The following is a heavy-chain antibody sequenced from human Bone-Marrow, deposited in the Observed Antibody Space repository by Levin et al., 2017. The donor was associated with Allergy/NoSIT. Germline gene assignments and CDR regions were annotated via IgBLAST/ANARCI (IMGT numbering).Heavy chain of an antibody. D-gene: IGHD1-7*01. V-gene: IGHV3-30-3*01. CDR2: ISPDGNIK. Sequence: GESLKISCAASRFTFSTHAMHWFRQVPGKGLEWVAVISPDGNIKNYADSVKARFTISRDNSKNTLYLHLNSLRPADTAMYYCARDPTGTSFGWPDPWGQGTRVTVSS. CDR3: ARDPTGTSFGWPDP. CDR1: RFTFSTHA. J-gene: IGHJ5*02.